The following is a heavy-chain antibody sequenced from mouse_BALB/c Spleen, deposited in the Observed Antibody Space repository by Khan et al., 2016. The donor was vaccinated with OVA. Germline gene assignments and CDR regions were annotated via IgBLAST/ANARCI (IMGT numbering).Heavy chain of an antibody. CDR2: IYPGNGYT. CDR3: TTAYYRYYFDY. Sequence: VQLQQSGAELGRPGSSVKLSCKTSGNIFTSYGLKWVKQRPGQGLEWIGYIYPGNGYTEYSEKFQGKATLPSDTSSNTAYMQLRSLTSEDSAIDFCTTAYYRYYFDYWGQGTTLTVSS. V-gene: IGHV1S134*01. D-gene: IGHD2-14*01. J-gene: IGHJ2*01. CDR1: GNIFTSYG.